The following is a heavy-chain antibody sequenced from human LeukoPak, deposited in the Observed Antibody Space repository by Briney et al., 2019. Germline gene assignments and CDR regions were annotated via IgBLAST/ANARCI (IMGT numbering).Heavy chain of an antibody. CDR3: ASQGWFGHYFDY. J-gene: IGHJ4*02. Sequence: SETLPLTCTVSGGSISSYYWSWIRQPPGKGLEWIGYIYYSGSTNYNPSLKSRVTISVDTSKNQFSLKLSSVTAADTAVYYCASQGWFGHYFDYWGQGTLVTVSS. V-gene: IGHV4-59*08. CDR2: IYYSGST. CDR1: GGSISSYY. D-gene: IGHD3-10*01.